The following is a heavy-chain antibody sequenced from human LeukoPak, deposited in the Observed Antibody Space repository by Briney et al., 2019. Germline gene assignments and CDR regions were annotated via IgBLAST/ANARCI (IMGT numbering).Heavy chain of an antibody. CDR3: AKDTGSGYDHFSYYFDY. CDR1: GFTFSSYG. CDR2: ISSTAFRT. V-gene: IGHV3-23*01. D-gene: IGHD5-12*01. Sequence: GGSLRLSCAASGFTFSSYGMSWARQTPGKGLEWVSIISSTAFRTYYAGSVRGGFTISSDNSKNTLYLQMNSLRAEDTAVYYCAKDTGSGYDHFSYYFDYWGQGTLATVSA. J-gene: IGHJ4*02.